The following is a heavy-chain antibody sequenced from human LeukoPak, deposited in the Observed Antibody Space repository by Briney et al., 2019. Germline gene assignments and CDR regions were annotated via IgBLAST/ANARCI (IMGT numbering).Heavy chain of an antibody. CDR1: GFTFSSYG. D-gene: IGHD3-10*01. CDR2: ISYDGSNK. CDR3: AGDQGDPYGMDV. V-gene: IGHV3-30*03. Sequence: PGGSLRLSCAASGFTFSSYGMHWVRQAPGKGLEWVAVISYDGSNKYYADSVKGRFTISRDNSKNTLYLQMNSLRAEDTAVYYCAGDQGDPYGMDVWGQGTTVTVSS. J-gene: IGHJ6*02.